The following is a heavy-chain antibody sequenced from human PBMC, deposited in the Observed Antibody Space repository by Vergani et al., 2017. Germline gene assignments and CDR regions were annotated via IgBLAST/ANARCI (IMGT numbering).Heavy chain of an antibody. J-gene: IGHJ2*01. CDR1: GGSISSSSHF. V-gene: IGHV4-39*02. CDR2: IYYSGST. D-gene: IGHD2-21*01. Sequence: QLQLHKSGPGLVKPSETLSLTCTLSGGSISSSSHFWGWLRQTPGKGLEWIGYIYYSGSTYHNPSLKSRVSVSLDTSKNRFSLNLTSVTATDTAVYYCARSQGDYWYFDLWGPGSLVTVSS. CDR3: ARSQGDYWYFDL.